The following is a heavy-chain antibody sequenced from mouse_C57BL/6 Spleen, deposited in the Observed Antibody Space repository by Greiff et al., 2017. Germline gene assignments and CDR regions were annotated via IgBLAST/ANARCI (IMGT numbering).Heavy chain of an antibody. CDR1: GFTFSDYG. CDR2: ISSGSSTI. Sequence: EVMLVESGGGLVKPGGSLKLSCAASGFTFSDYGMHWVRQAPEKGLEWVAYISSGSSTIYYADTVKGRFTISRDNAKNTLFLQMTSLRSEDTALYYCARGPLYYGSSYDAMDYWGQGTSVTVSS. J-gene: IGHJ4*01. V-gene: IGHV5-17*01. D-gene: IGHD1-1*01. CDR3: ARGPLYYGSSYDAMDY.